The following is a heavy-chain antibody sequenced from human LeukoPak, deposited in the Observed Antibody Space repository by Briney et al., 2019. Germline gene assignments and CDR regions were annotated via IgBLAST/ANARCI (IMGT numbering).Heavy chain of an antibody. D-gene: IGHD2-15*01. CDR3: ARDDCSGGSCYFDY. CDR2: IIPIFGTA. J-gene: IGHJ4*02. Sequence: SVKVSCKASGGTFSSYAISWVRQAPGQGLEWMGGIIPIFGTANYAQKFQGRVTITADESTSTAYMELSSLRSEDTAVYYCARDDCSGGSCYFDYWGQGTLVIVPS. CDR1: GGTFSSYA. V-gene: IGHV1-69*13.